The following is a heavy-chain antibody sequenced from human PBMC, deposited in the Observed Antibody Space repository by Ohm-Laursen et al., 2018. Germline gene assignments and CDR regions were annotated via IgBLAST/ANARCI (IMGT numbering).Heavy chain of an antibody. D-gene: IGHD3-16*01. Sequence: SLRLSCAASGFTFSDYYMRWIRQAPGKGLEWVSYISSSGSTIYYADSVKGRVTISRDNAKNTLYLQMNSLRAEDTAVYYGARVGGSCQDDDFDIWGQGTMVTVSS. CDR1: GFTFSDYY. J-gene: IGHJ3*02. CDR3: ARVGGSCQDDDFDI. CDR2: ISSSGSTI. V-gene: IGHV3-11*01.